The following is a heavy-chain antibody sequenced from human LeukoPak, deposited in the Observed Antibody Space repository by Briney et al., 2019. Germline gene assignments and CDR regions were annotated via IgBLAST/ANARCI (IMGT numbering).Heavy chain of an antibody. CDR2: INHSGST. Sequence: SETLSLTCAVYGGSFSGYYWSWIRQPPGKGLEWIGEINHSGSTNYNPSLKSRVTISVDTSKNQFSLKLSSVPAADTAVYYCARGRGFTVTTRFDYWGQGTLVTVSS. J-gene: IGHJ4*02. CDR1: GGSFSGYY. D-gene: IGHD4-17*01. V-gene: IGHV4-34*01. CDR3: ARGRGFTVTTRFDY.